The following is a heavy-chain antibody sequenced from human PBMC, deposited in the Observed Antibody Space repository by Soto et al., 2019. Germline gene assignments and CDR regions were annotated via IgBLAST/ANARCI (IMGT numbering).Heavy chain of an antibody. Sequence: EVQLLESGGRLVQPGGSLRLSCAASGFTFSTFAMTWVRQAPGKGLEWVSGIDDSGVGTYYADSVKGRLTISRDNSKTMLYLQMDSLRGEDTAVYYCVKGQSSSWSTMGGMDVWGQGTTVIVSS. CDR3: VKGQSSSWSTMGGMDV. D-gene: IGHD2-2*01. CDR2: IDDSGVGT. V-gene: IGHV3-23*01. CDR1: GFTFSTFA. J-gene: IGHJ6*02.